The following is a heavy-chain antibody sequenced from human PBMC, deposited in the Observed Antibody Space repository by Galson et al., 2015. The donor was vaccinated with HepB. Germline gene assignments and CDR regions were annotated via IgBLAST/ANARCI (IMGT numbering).Heavy chain of an antibody. J-gene: IGHJ4*02. V-gene: IGHV4-61*02. CDR1: GGSISSGSYY. CDR3: ARCATGYFDY. Sequence: TLSLTCTVSGGSISSGSYYWSWIRQPAGKGLEWIGRIYTSGSTNYNPSLKSRVTMSVDTSKNQFSLKLSSVTAADTAVYYCARCATGYFDYWGQGTLVTVSS. D-gene: IGHD4-17*01. CDR2: IYTSGST.